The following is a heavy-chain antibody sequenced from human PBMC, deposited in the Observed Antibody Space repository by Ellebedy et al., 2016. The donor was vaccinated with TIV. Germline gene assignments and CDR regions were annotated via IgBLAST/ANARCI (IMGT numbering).Heavy chain of an antibody. CDR1: GYSFTSFW. CDR3: ARRPSGNSYGYSFDY. CDR2: IYPGDSET. J-gene: IGHJ4*02. V-gene: IGHV5-51*01. Sequence: GESLKISCKGSGYSFTSFWIGWVRQIPGKGLEYMGIIYPGDSETRYIPSFQGQVTISVDKSTSTASLQWSRLKDSDTVMYYCARRPSGNSYGYSFDYWGQGTLVTVSS. D-gene: IGHD5-18*01.